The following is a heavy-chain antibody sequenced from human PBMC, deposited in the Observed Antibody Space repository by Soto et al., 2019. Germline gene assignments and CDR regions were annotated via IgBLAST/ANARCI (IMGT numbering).Heavy chain of an antibody. CDR2: IYYTGRT. Sequence: QLQLQGSGPGLVKPSETLSLTCTVSGGSISTTTYYWGWVRQPPGKGLEWIGNIYYTGRTYYNPSIARRVTITVTTSTNQFSLRLNAVTATDIAGYYSATHRRYSSGWYYDGMDVWGQGTTVTVSS. D-gene: IGHD6-25*01. V-gene: IGHV4-39*01. CDR1: GGSISTTTYY. CDR3: ATHRRYSSGWYYDGMDV. J-gene: IGHJ6*02.